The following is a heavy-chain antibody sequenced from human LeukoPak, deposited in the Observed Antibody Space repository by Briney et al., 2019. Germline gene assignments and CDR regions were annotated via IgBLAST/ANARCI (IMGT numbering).Heavy chain of an antibody. CDR3: ARDRVDFWSGYFDY. J-gene: IGHJ4*02. V-gene: IGHV3-74*01. CDR2: INSDGSST. D-gene: IGHD3-3*01. Sequence: GGSLRLSCAASRFTFSSYWMHWIRQAPGKGLVSVSRINSDGSSTSYADSVKGRFTISRDNAKNTLYLQMNSLRAEDTAVYYCARDRVDFWSGYFDYWGQGTLVTVSS. CDR1: RFTFSSYW.